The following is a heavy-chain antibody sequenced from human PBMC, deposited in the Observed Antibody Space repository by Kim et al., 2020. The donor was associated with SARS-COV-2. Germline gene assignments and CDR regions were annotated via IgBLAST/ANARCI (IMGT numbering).Heavy chain of an antibody. J-gene: IGHJ4*02. CDR2: VHHSGST. CDR1: GGSISNSFNY. CDR3: ARLPHDSSGYVDC. V-gene: IGHV4-39*01. D-gene: IGHD3-22*01. Sequence: SETLSLSCTVSGGSISNSFNYWGWIRQRPGKGLEWIGSVHHSGSTYDSPPLKSRVTVSVDTSKNQFSLKVTSVTAADTAVYFCARLPHDSSGYVDCWGQGILVTVSS.